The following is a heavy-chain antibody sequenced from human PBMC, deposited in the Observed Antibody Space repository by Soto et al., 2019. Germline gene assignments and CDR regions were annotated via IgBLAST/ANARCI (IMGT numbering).Heavy chain of an antibody. V-gene: IGHV3-49*03. Sequence: GGSLRLSCTASGFTFGDYAMSWFRQAPGKGLEWVGFIRSKAYGGTTEYAASVKGRFTISRDDSKSIAYLQMNSLKTEDTAVYYCTRDRTTYYFFFYGYPTRQTPYNYWSQGTLVTVST. CDR2: IRSKAYGGTT. CDR3: TRDRTTYYFFFYGYPTRQTPYNY. CDR1: GFTFGDYA. J-gene: IGHJ4*02. D-gene: IGHD3-3*01.